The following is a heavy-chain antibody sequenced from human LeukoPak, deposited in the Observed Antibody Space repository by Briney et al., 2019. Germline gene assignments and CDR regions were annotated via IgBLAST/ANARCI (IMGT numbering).Heavy chain of an antibody. CDR1: GVTCRSDS. CDR3: ARDWGDYYGSGSYCDY. V-gene: IGHV3-21*01. CDR2: ISSSSSYI. D-gene: IGHD3-10*01. Sequence: GRCMRLACAATGVTCRSDSMDSGRQAPGKGLEWVSSISSSSSYIYYADSVKGRFTISRDNAKNSLYLQMNSLRAEDTAVYYCARDWGDYYGSGSYCDYWGQGTLVTVSS. J-gene: IGHJ4*02.